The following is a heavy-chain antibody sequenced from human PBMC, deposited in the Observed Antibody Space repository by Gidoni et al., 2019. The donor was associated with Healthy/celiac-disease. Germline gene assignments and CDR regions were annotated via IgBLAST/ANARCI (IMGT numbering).Heavy chain of an antibody. V-gene: IGHV4-39*01. D-gene: IGHD2-21*02. CDR3: ARHLSLVTAGFDY. J-gene: IGHJ4*02. CDR2: IYYSGST. CDR1: GGPISSSSYY. Sequence: QLQLQESGPGLVKPSETLSLTCTVSGGPISSSSYYWGWIRQPPGKGLEWIGSIYYSGSTYYNPSLKSRVTISVDTSKNQFSLKLSSVTAADTAVYYCARHLSLVTAGFDYWGQGTLVTVSS.